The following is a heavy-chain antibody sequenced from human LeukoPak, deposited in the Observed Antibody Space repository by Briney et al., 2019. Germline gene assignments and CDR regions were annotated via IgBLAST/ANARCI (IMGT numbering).Heavy chain of an antibody. V-gene: IGHV4-34*01. CDR2: INHSGST. CDR3: ARGRYSSSWYWIYYFDY. CDR1: GGSFSGYY. Sequence: SETLSLTCAVYGGSFSGYYWSWIRQPPGKGLEWIGEINHSGSTNYNPSLKSRVTISVDTSKNQFSLKLSSVTAADTAVYYCARGRYSSSWYWIYYFDYWGQGTLVTVSS. D-gene: IGHD6-13*01. J-gene: IGHJ4*02.